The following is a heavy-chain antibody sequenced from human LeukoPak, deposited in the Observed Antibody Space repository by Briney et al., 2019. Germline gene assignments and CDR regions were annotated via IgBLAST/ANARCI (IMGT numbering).Heavy chain of an antibody. CDR2: INHGGST. CDR3: ARDYYYYGMDV. Sequence: KTSETLSLTCAVYGGSFSGYYWSWIRQPPGKGLEWIGEINHGGSTNYNPSLKSRVTISVDTSKNQFSLKLSSVTAADTAVYYCARDYYYYGMDVWGQGTTVTVSS. CDR1: GGSFSGYY. J-gene: IGHJ6*02. V-gene: IGHV4-34*01.